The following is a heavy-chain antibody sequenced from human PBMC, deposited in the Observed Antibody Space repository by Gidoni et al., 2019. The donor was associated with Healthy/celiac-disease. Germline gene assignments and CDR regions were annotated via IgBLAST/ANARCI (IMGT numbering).Heavy chain of an antibody. V-gene: IGHV3-21*01. CDR2: ISSSSSYI. CDR1: GFTFSSYS. J-gene: IGHJ5*02. CDR3: ARDRVSSNWFDP. D-gene: IGHD2-15*01. Sequence: EVQLVESGGGLVKPGGSLRLSCAASGFTFSSYSMNWVRQAPGKGLECVSSISSSSSYIYYADSVKGRFTISRDNAKNSLYLQMNSLRAEDTAVYYCARDRVSSNWFDPWGQGTLVTVSS.